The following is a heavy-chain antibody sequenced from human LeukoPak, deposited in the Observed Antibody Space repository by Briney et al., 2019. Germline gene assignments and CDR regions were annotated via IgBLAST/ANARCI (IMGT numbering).Heavy chain of an antibody. V-gene: IGHV3-48*02. CDR3: ARGASRGFDY. CDR2: ISSSSSTI. D-gene: IGHD5-24*01. Sequence: PTGGSLRLSCAASGFTFSTYSMNWVRQPPGKGLEWVSYISSSSSTIYYADSVKGRFTISRDNAKNSLYLQMNSLRDEDTAVFYCARGASRGFDYWGHGTLVTVSS. J-gene: IGHJ4*01. CDR1: GFTFSTYS.